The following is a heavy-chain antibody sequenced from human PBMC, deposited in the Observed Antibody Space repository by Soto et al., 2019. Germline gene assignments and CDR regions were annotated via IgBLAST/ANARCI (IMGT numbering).Heavy chain of an antibody. D-gene: IGHD2-15*01. CDR2: INGEGSSP. CDR1: GFTFSRYW. J-gene: IGHJ4*02. Sequence: EVQLVESGGGLVQPGGSLRLSCAASGFTFSRYWMHWVRQGPGGGLVLVSRINGEGSSPSYADSVKGRGTISRDNAKNTLYLQMNSLRVEDTAVSCCARDRSEGYCIGTTFSHLGPIDSWGKGTLVTVAS. V-gene: IGHV3-74*01. CDR3: ARDRSEGYCIGTTFSHLGPIDS.